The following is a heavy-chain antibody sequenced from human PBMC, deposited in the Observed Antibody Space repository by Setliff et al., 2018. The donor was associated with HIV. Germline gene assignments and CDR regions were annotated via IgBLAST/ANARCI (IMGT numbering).Heavy chain of an antibody. J-gene: IGHJ5*02. Sequence: SETLSLTCTVSGGSISSGGYYWSWIRQHPGKGLEWIGHIYYSGSTYYNPSLKSRVTISVDTSKNQFSLKLSSVTAADTAVYYCARGAITMVRGVGFDPWGQGTLVTVSS. CDR2: IYYSGST. CDR3: ARGAITMVRGVGFDP. D-gene: IGHD3-10*01. V-gene: IGHV4-31*03. CDR1: GGSISSGGYY.